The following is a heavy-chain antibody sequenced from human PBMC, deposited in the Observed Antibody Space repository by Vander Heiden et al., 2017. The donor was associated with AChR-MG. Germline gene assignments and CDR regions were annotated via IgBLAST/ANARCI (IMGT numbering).Heavy chain of an antibody. J-gene: IGHJ4*02. V-gene: IGHV3-30-3*01. CDR1: GFTFSSHA. D-gene: IGHD3-16*02. CDR3: ARRGHMITFGGVIEVIDY. CDR2: ISYDGSNK. Sequence: QVQLVESGGGVVQPGRSLRLPCAASGFTFSSHAMHWVRQAPAKGMGWVAVISYDGSNKYYADSVKGRFTISRDKSKNTLYLQMNSLRAEDTAVYYCARRGHMITFGGVIEVIDYWGQGTLVTVSS.